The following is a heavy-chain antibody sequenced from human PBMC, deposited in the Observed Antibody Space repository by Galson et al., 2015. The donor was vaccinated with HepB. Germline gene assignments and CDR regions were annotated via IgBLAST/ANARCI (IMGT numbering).Heavy chain of an antibody. V-gene: IGHV1-69*04. CDR2: IIPILGIA. CDR1: GGTFSSYA. Sequence: SVKVSCKASGGTFSSYAISWVRQAPGQGLEWMGRIIPILGIANYAQKFQGRVTITADKSTSTAYMELSSLRSEDTAVYYCARDHTLMVRGVAGGNYYYYGMDVWGQGTTVTVSS. J-gene: IGHJ6*02. CDR3: ARDHTLMVRGVAGGNYYYYGMDV. D-gene: IGHD3-10*01.